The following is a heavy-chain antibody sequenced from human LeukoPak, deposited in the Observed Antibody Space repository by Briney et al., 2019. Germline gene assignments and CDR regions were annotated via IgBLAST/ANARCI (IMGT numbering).Heavy chain of an antibody. Sequence: PGGSLRLSCAASGFTFSSYAMTWVRQAPGKGLEWVSDITGSGGSTYNPDSVKGRFTISRDNSKNTLYLQMNSLRAEDTAVYYCAKDLAVESDYGMDVWGQGTTVTVSS. CDR2: ITGSGGST. CDR3: AKDLAVESDYGMDV. V-gene: IGHV3-23*01. D-gene: IGHD2-2*01. J-gene: IGHJ6*02. CDR1: GFTFSSYA.